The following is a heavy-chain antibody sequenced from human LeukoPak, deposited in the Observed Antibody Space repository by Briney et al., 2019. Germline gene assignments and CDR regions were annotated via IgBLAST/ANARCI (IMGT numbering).Heavy chain of an antibody. V-gene: IGHV4-59*01. J-gene: IGHJ4*02. CDR2: IYYSGST. Sequence: PSETLSLTCTVSGGSISSYYRSWIRQPPGKGLEWIGYIYYSGSTNYNPSLKSRVTISVDTSKNQFSLKLSSVTAADTAVYYCARAGPSNYFDYWGQGTLVTVSS. CDR3: ARAGPSNYFDY. CDR1: GGSISSYY.